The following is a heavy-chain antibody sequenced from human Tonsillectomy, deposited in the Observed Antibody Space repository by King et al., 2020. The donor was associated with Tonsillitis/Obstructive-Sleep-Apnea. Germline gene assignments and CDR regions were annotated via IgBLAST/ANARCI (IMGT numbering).Heavy chain of an antibody. CDR2: ISHSGST. J-gene: IGHJ6*03. CDR1: GGSFSGYY. Sequence: VQLQQWGAGLLKPSETLSLTCAVYGGSFSGYYWTWIRQPPGEGLEWIGEISHSGSTNYNPSLKSRVTISLDTSKNQFSLKLSSVTAADTAVYYCARAIIVVTTDYYMDVSGKGTTVTVSS. D-gene: IGHD2-15*01. CDR3: ARAIIVVTTDYYMDV. V-gene: IGHV4-34*01.